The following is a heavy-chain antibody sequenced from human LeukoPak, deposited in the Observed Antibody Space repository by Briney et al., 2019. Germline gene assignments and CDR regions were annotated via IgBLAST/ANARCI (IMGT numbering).Heavy chain of an antibody. CDR2: IYYSGST. CDR3: ARLGYPVNWFDP. CDR1: GGSISSSSYY. Sequence: SETVTLTCTVSGGSISSSSYYWGWIRQPPGKGLEWIGSIYYSGSTYYSPSLKSRVTISVDTSKNQYSLKLSSVTAADTAVYYCARLGYPVNWFDPWGEGTMVTVSS. D-gene: IGHD5-18*01. V-gene: IGHV4-39*01. J-gene: IGHJ5*02.